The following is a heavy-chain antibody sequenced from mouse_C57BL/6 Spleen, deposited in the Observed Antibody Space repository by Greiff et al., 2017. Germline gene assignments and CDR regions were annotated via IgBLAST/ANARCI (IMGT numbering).Heavy chain of an antibody. CDR2: IDPSDSYT. D-gene: IGHD3-2*02. J-gene: IGHJ2*01. Sequence: QVHVKQPGAELVRPGTSVKLSCKASGYTFTSYWMHWVKQRPGQGLEWIGVIDPSDSYTNYNQKFKGKATLTVDTSSSTAYMQLSSLTSEDSAVYYCARGGAQADYWGQGTTLTVSS. CDR3: ARGGAQADY. V-gene: IGHV1-59*01. CDR1: GYTFTSYW.